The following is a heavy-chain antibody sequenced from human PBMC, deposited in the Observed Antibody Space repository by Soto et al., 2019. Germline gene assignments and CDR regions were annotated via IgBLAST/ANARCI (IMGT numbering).Heavy chain of an antibody. CDR3: ARGYHHGSHFGH. J-gene: IGHJ4*02. D-gene: IGHD2-15*01. CDR2: IQDRGSPI. Sequence: GGSLRLSCEVSGLTFSRAGMNWVRQAPGKGLEWVAYIQDRGSPIYYGESVKGRFTISRDNAKNTLYLQMSSLTAEDTAVYYCARGYHHGSHFGHWGQGVLVTVSS. V-gene: IGHV3-48*03. CDR1: GLTFSRAG.